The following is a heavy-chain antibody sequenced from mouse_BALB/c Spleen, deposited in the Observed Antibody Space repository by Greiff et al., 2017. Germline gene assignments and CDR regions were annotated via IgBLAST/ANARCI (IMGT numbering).Heavy chain of an antibody. J-gene: IGHJ2*01. CDR2: INPSNGRT. Sequence: QVHVKQPGAELVKPGASVKLSCKASGYTFTSYWMHWVKQRPGQGLEWIGEINPSNGRTNYNEKFKSKATLTVDKSSSTAYMQLSSLTSEDSAVYYCARGGLRRYYFDYWGQGTTLTVSS. CDR1: GYTFTSYW. D-gene: IGHD2-4*01. V-gene: IGHV1S81*02. CDR3: ARGGLRRYYFDY.